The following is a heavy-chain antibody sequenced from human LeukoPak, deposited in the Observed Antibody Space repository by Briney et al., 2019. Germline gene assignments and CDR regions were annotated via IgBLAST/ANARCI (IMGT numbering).Heavy chain of an antibody. Sequence: ASVRVSCKASGYTFTGYYMHWVRQAPGQGLEWMGWINPNSGGTNYAQKFQGRVTMTRDTSISTAYMELSRLRSDDTAVYYCARDPYYCSSTSCYGGGFDYWGQGTLVTVSS. J-gene: IGHJ4*02. CDR2: INPNSGGT. CDR1: GYTFTGYY. V-gene: IGHV1-2*02. D-gene: IGHD2-2*01. CDR3: ARDPYYCSSTSCYGGGFDY.